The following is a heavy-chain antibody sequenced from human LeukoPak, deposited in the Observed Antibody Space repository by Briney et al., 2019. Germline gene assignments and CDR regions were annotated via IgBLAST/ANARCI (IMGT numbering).Heavy chain of an antibody. Sequence: SVKVSCKASGGTFSSYAISWVRQAPGQGLEWMGGIIPIFGTANYAQKFQGRVTITADKSTSTAYMELSSLRSEDTAVYYCARDRSGSYTNWFDPWGQGTLVTVSS. J-gene: IGHJ5*02. CDR1: GGTFSSYA. CDR3: ARDRSGSYTNWFDP. D-gene: IGHD1-26*01. CDR2: IIPIFGTA. V-gene: IGHV1-69*06.